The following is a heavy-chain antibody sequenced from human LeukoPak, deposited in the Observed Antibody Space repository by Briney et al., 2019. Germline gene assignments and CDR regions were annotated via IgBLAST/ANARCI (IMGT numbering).Heavy chain of an antibody. CDR2: IYHSGHT. D-gene: IGHD2-15*01. CDR1: GGSIGSGAYY. J-gene: IGHJ4*01. Sequence: SETLSLTCTVCGGSIGSGAYYWSWIRQPPGKGLEWIGYIYHSGHTYYNPSLKSRVTISVDRSKNQFSLNLSSVTAADTAVYYCASDSPGGGNFDYWGQGTLVTVSS. V-gene: IGHV4-30-2*01. CDR3: ASDSPGGGNFDY.